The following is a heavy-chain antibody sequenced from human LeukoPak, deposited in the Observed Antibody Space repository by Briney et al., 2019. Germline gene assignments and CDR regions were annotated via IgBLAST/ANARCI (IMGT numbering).Heavy chain of an antibody. J-gene: IGHJ6*02. CDR1: GYTFTSYG. CDR2: INSNNGNT. V-gene: IGHV1-18*01. D-gene: IGHD4-11*01. Sequence: ASVKVSCKASGYTFTSYGISWVRQAPGQGLEWMGWINSNNGNTNYEQKFQGRVTMTTDTSTSTAYMELRSLRSDDTAVYYCARDFAVTTQKYYYYYGMDVWGQGTTVTVS. CDR3: ARDFAVTTQKYYYYYGMDV.